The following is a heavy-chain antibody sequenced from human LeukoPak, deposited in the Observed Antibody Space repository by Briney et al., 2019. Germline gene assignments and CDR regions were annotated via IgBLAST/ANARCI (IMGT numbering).Heavy chain of an antibody. CDR3: ARDGPQSIGSGSYYRRNYYYYYYMDV. D-gene: IGHD3-10*01. Sequence: SQTLSLTCAISGDSVSSNSAAWNWIRQSPSRGLEWLGRTYYRSKWYNDYAVSVRSRITINPDTSKNQFSLQLNSVTPEDTAVYYCARDGPQSIGSGSYYRRNYYYYYYMDVWGKGTTVTVSS. V-gene: IGHV6-1*01. J-gene: IGHJ6*03. CDR1: GDSVSSNSAA. CDR2: TYYRSKWYN.